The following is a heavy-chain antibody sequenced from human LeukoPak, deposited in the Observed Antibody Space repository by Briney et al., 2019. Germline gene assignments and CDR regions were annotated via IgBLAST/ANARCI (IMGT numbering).Heavy chain of an antibody. CDR2: IRNDRIT. Sequence: GGSLRLSCVLSGLTFSDAWMSWVRQAPGKGLEWVGRIRNDRITDYAAPVQGRFSISRDNSKNTLYLQMNSLRTEDTGMYFCTWMATIFTVDYWGQGTLVTVSS. CDR3: TWMATIFTVDY. D-gene: IGHD5-12*01. J-gene: IGHJ4*02. V-gene: IGHV3-15*01. CDR1: GLTFSDAW.